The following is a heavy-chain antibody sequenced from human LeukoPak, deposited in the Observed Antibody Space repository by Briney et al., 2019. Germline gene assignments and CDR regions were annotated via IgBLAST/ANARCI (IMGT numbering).Heavy chain of an antibody. J-gene: IGHJ4*02. D-gene: IGHD6-19*01. V-gene: IGHV4-39*01. CDR3: ARGEQWPYYFDS. CDR1: GGSIGSSGYY. Sequence: PSETLSLTCTVSGGSIGSSGYYWGWVRQPPGKGLEWIANIFHSGCTFYNPSLKSRLTISVDASKNQFSLKLSSVTAADTAVYYCARGEQWPYYFDSWGQGTLVTVSS. CDR2: IFHSGCT.